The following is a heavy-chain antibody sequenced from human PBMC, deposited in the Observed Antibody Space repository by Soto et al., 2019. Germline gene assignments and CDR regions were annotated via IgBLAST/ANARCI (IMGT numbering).Heavy chain of an antibody. CDR3: ARDEGYGYPTFYYCYYMDV. CDR1: GFTFSDYY. J-gene: IGHJ6*03. D-gene: IGHD4-17*01. Sequence: PGGSLRLSCAASGFTFSDYYMSWIRQAPGKGLEWVSYISSSGSTIYYADSVKGRFTISRDNAKNSLYLQMNSLRAEDTAVYYCARDEGYGYPTFYYCYYMDVWGKGTTVTGS. CDR2: ISSSGSTI. V-gene: IGHV3-11*01.